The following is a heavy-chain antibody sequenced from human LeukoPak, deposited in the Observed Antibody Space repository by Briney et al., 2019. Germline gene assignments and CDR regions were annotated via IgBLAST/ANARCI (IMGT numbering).Heavy chain of an antibody. V-gene: IGHV3-23*01. J-gene: IGHJ4*02. Sequence: PGGSLRLSCAASGFTFSSYAMSWVRQAPGKGLEWVSAISGSGGSTYYADSVKGRFTISRDNSKNTLYLQMNSLRAEDTAVYYCAKEDRITIFGVVITYYFDYWGQGILVTVSS. D-gene: IGHD3-3*01. CDR1: GFTFSSYA. CDR3: AKEDRITIFGVVITYYFDY. CDR2: ISGSGGST.